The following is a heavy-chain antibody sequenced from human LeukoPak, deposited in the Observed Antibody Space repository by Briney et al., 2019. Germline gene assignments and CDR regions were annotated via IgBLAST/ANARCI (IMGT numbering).Heavy chain of an antibody. D-gene: IGHD3-22*01. CDR2: INQDGSEK. CDR1: GFTFSNFW. CDR3: ARTSHYYDSSGYFPNYYYYYGMDV. V-gene: IGHV3-7*01. J-gene: IGHJ6*02. Sequence: GGSLRLSCAASGFTFSNFWMSWVRQAPGKRLEWVANINQDGSEKYYVDSVKGRFTFSRDNAKNSLYLQMNSLRAEDTAVYYCARTSHYYDSSGYFPNYYYYYGMDVWGQGTTVTVSS.